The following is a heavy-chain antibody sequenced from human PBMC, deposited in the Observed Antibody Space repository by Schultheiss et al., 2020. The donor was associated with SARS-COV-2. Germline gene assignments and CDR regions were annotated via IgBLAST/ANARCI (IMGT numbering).Heavy chain of an antibody. J-gene: IGHJ6*02. CDR3: AKAGSELGDYYGMDV. V-gene: IGHV3-11*01. D-gene: IGHD7-27*01. CDR1: GFTFSDYY. Sequence: GGSLRLSCAASGFTFSDYYMSWIRQAPGKGLEWVSYISSSGSTIYYADSVKGRFTISRDNAKNSLYLQMNSLRAEDTALYYCAKAGSELGDYYGMDVWGQGTTVTVSS. CDR2: ISSSGSTI.